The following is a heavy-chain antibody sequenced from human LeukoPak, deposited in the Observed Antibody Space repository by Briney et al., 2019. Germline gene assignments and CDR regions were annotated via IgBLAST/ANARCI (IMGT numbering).Heavy chain of an antibody. CDR3: ARDMWQQSDWFDP. V-gene: IGHV1-2*02. CDR2: INPNTGDT. Sequence: ASVKVSCKASGYTFTAYYMHWVRQAPGQGLEWMGWINPNTGDTNSAESFQGRVTMTRDSSISTVYLELTRLTSDDTAVYYCARDMWQQSDWFDPWGQGTLVTVSS. CDR1: GYTFTAYY. D-gene: IGHD6-13*01. J-gene: IGHJ5*02.